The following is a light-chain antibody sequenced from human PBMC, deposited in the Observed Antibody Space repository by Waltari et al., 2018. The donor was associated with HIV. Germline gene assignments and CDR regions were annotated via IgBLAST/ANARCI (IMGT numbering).Light chain of an antibody. CDR3: GTWDSSLSAWV. V-gene: IGLV1-51*01. Sequence: QSVLTQPPSVSAAPGQTVTIYCSGSSSNIGNNYVSWYQQLPGTAPKLLIYDNNKRPSGIPDRFSGSKSGTSATLGITGLQTGDEADYYCGTWDSSLSAWVFGGGTKLTVL. CDR1: SSNIGNNY. CDR2: DNN. J-gene: IGLJ3*02.